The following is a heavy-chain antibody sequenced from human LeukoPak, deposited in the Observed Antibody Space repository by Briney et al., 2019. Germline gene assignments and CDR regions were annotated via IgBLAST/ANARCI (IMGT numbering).Heavy chain of an antibody. Sequence: TGGSLRLSCAASGFTFSNAWMSWVRQAPGKGLEWVGRIKSKTDGGTTDYAAPVKGRFTISRDDSKNTPYLQMNSLKTEDTAVYYCTTEGLAYCDGDCYSWGQGTLVTVSS. D-gene: IGHD2-21*02. J-gene: IGHJ5*02. CDR2: IKSKTDGGTT. V-gene: IGHV3-15*01. CDR3: TTEGLAYCDGDCYS. CDR1: GFTFSNAW.